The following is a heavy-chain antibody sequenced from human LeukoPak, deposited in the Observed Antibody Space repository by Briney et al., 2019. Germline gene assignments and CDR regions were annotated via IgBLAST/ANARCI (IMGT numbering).Heavy chain of an antibody. J-gene: IGHJ4*02. D-gene: IGHD5-18*01. CDR2: VRDSSDI. CDR1: GFTFSSYT. V-gene: IGHV3-48*02. CDR3: ARDALHTAHFDY. Sequence: GGSLRLSCAASGFTFSSYTMNWVRAAPGEGLQWLSTVRDSSDIHYSDSVKGRFTISRDNARNSLYLQMNSLRDEDTAVYYGARDALHTAHFDYWGQGTLVTVSS.